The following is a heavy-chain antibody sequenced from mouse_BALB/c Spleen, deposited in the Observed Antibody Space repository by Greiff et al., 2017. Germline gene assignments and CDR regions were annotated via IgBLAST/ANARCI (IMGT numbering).Heavy chain of an antibody. V-gene: IGHV3-8*02. Sequence: EVKVVESGPSLVKPSQTLSLTCSVTGDSITSGYWNWIRKFPGNKLEYMGYISYSGSTYYNPSLKSRISITRDTSKNQYYLQLNSVTTEDTATYYCARYHYYGSSYWYFDVWGAGTTVTVSS. CDR2: ISYSGST. CDR1: GDSITSGY. D-gene: IGHD1-1*01. CDR3: ARYHYYGSSYWYFDV. J-gene: IGHJ1*01.